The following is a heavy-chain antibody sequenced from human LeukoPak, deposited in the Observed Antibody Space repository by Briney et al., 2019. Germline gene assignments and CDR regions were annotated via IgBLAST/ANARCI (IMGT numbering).Heavy chain of an antibody. CDR3: AKRDNNDYYTGLHVFDV. CDR1: GFTFSSYA. Sequence: GGSLRLSCAASGFTFSSYAMSWVRQAPGEGLEWVSRISGTGDTTYYADSVKGRFTISRDNSRNTVDLQMNSLRADDTAVYYCAKRDNNDYYTGLHVFDVWGQGTMVTV. CDR2: ISGTGDTT. V-gene: IGHV3-23*01. D-gene: IGHD3-22*01. J-gene: IGHJ3*01.